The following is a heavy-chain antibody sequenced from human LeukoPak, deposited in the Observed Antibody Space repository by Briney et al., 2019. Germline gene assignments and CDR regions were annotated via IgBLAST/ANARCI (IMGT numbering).Heavy chain of an antibody. Sequence: SVKVSCKASGGTFSSYAISWVRQAPGQGLEWMGGIILIFGTANYAQKFQGRVTITADESTSTAYMELSSLRSEDTAVYYCARAPHTIEVVPAAILEYYYYMDVWGKGTTVTVSS. CDR1: GGTFSSYA. D-gene: IGHD2-2*02. J-gene: IGHJ6*03. V-gene: IGHV1-69*13. CDR2: IILIFGTA. CDR3: ARAPHTIEVVPAAILEYYYYMDV.